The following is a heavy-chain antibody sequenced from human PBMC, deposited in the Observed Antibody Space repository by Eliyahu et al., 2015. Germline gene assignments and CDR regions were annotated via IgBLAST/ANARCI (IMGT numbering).Heavy chain of an antibody. J-gene: IGHJ2*01. Sequence: YWGWIRPVXERGLXWLGYXHSSGKTXXNPSLKXRLTLSLGTSRDRFSLNLESMTXADTAVYXCVGGPGDHLAGWHFDLWGRGVLVAVSS. D-gene: IGHD2-21*02. CDR3: VGGPGDHLAGWHFDL. CDR1: Y. CDR2: XHSSGKT. V-gene: IGHV4-31*02.